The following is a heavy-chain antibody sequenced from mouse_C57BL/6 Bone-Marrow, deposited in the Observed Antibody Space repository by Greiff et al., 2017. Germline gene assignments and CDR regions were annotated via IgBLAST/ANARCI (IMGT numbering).Heavy chain of an antibody. CDR1: GFTFSDYY. J-gene: IGHJ4*01. Sequence: DVMLVESGGGLVQPGGSLKLSCAASGFTFSDYYMYWVRQTPEKRLEWVAYISNGGGSTYYPDTVKGRFTISRDNAKNTLYLQMSRLKSEDTAMYYCARRHYGSSYDYAMDYWGQGTSVTVSS. CDR2: ISNGGGST. V-gene: IGHV5-12*01. CDR3: ARRHYGSSYDYAMDY. D-gene: IGHD1-1*01.